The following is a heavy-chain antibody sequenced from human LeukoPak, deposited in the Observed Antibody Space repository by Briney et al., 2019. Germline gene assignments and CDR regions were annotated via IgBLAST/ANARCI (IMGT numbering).Heavy chain of an antibody. V-gene: IGHV1-18*01. CDR3: APSLEEMATTPYYYGMDV. CDR1: GYTFTSYD. Sequence: ASVKVSCTASGYTFTSYDINWVRQATGQGLEWMGWISAYNGNTNYAQKFQGRVTITADKSTSTAYMELSSLRSEDTAVYYCAPSLEEMATTPYYYGMDVWGQGTTVTVSS. D-gene: IGHD5-24*01. J-gene: IGHJ6*02. CDR2: ISAYNGNT.